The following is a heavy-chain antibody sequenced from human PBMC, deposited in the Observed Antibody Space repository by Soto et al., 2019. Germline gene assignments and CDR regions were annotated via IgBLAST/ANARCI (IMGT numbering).Heavy chain of an antibody. CDR2: INPSGGST. D-gene: IGHD1-26*01. Sequence: ASVKVSCKASGYTFTSYYMHWVRQAPGQGLEWMGIINPSGGSTSYAQKFQGRVTMTRDTSTSTVYMELSSLRSEDTAVYYCARGGATYLSGSYYSHYYYGMDVWVQGTTVTVFS. CDR1: GYTFTSYY. J-gene: IGHJ6*02. V-gene: IGHV1-46*01. CDR3: ARGGATYLSGSYYSHYYYGMDV.